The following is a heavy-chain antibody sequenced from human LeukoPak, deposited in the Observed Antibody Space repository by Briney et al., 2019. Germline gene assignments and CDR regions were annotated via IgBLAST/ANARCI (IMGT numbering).Heavy chain of an antibody. D-gene: IGHD3-22*01. Sequence: PGGSLRLSCAASGFTFDDYGMSWVRQAPGKGLVWVSRINSDGSRIGYADSVKGRFTISRDNAKNTLYLQMNSLRAEDTAVYYCARDLFYDSSGYYASDSWGQGTLVTVSS. J-gene: IGHJ4*02. CDR1: GFTFDDYG. CDR2: INSDGSRI. CDR3: ARDLFYDSSGYYASDS. V-gene: IGHV3-74*01.